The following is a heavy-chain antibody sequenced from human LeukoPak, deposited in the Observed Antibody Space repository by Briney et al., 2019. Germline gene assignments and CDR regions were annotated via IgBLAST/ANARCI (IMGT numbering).Heavy chain of an antibody. J-gene: IGHJ6*02. Sequence: GGSLRLSCAASGFTFSDYYMSWIRQAPGKGLEWGSYISSSGSTIYYADSVKGRFTISRDNAKNSLYLQMNSLRAEDTAVYYCARDQGFGEFTYYYGMDVWGQGTTVTVSS. V-gene: IGHV3-11*01. CDR1: GFTFSDYY. D-gene: IGHD3-10*01. CDR3: ARDQGFGEFTYYYGMDV. CDR2: ISSSGSTI.